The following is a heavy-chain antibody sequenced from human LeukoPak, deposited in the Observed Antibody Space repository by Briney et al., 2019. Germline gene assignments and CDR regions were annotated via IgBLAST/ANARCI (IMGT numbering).Heavy chain of an antibody. J-gene: IGHJ5*02. V-gene: IGHV4-34*01. Sequence: SETLSLTCAVYGGSFSGYYWSWIRQPPGKGLEWIGEINHSGSTNYNQSLKSRVTISVDTSKNQFSLKLSSVTAADTAVYYCARGGVAAAALYNWFDPWGQGTLVTVSS. CDR2: INHSGST. CDR3: ARGGVAAAALYNWFDP. CDR1: GGSFSGYY. D-gene: IGHD6-13*01.